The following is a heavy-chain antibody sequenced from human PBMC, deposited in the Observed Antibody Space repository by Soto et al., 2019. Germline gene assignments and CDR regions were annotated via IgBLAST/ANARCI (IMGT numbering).Heavy chain of an antibody. CDR3: ARWAAAAGITGFDY. Sequence: PSHTLSLTCAISGYSVSSNSAALNWIRQSPSRGLEWLGRTYYRSRWYNDYAVSVKSRITINPDTSKNQFSLQLNSVTPEDTAVYYCARWAAAAGITGFDYWGQGTLVTVSS. CDR1: GYSVSSNSAA. D-gene: IGHD6-13*01. CDR2: TYYRSRWYN. J-gene: IGHJ4*02. V-gene: IGHV6-1*01.